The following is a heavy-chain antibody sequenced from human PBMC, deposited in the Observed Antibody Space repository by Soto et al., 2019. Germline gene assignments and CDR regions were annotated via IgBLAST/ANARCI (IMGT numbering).Heavy chain of an antibody. J-gene: IGHJ4*02. V-gene: IGHV3-48*03. CDR2: ISSGGDTI. D-gene: IGHD6-13*01. CDR1: GFAFINYE. Sequence: WGSLRLSCAASGFAFINYEINWVRQAPGKGLEWVAYISSGGDTIHYADSVRGRFTVSRDNARNSLSLQMNTLRVEDTALYYCARDRAAGGYWGQGTLVTVSS. CDR3: ARDRAAGGY.